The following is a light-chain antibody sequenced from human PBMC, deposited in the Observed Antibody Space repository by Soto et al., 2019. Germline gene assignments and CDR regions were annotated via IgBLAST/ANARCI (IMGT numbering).Light chain of an antibody. J-gene: IGKJ5*01. Sequence: DIPLTQSPSFLSASVGDRVTITCRASQGISSYLAWYQQKPGKAPKLLIYAASTLQSGVPSRFSGSGSGTEFTLTISSLQPEDFATYYCQQLNSYPPTITFGRGTRLEIK. CDR2: AAS. CDR1: QGISSY. V-gene: IGKV1-9*01. CDR3: QQLNSYPPTIT.